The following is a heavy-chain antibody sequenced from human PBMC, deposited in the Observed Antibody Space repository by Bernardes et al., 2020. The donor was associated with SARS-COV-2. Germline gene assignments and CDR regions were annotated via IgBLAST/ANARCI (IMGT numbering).Heavy chain of an antibody. Sequence: SETLSLTRTVSRGPTHSSTFHWGWIRQPPGYGLEWLGSLYPSGNTYYNPPPQSRVTESVDTSKNQFSLRLSFVTAADTAVYYCARSSCGIDCYIGGLRSWDYAMDVWGQGTTVTVSS. CDR2: LYPSGNT. J-gene: IGHJ6*02. D-gene: IGHD2-21*02. CDR3: ARSSCGIDCYIGGLRSWDYAMDV. V-gene: IGHV4-39*01. CDR1: RGPTHSSTFH.